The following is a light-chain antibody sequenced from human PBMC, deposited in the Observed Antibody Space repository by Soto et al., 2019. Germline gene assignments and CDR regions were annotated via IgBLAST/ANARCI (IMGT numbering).Light chain of an antibody. Sequence: QLVLTQSPSASASLGASVKLTCTLSSGHSSYAIAWHQQQPEKGPRYLMKLNCDGSHSKGDGIPDRFSGSSSGAERYLTISSLQSEDEADYYCQTWGTGIWVFGGGTQLTVL. J-gene: IGLJ2*01. V-gene: IGLV4-69*01. CDR1: SGHSSYA. CDR3: QTWGTGIWV. CDR2: LNCDGSH.